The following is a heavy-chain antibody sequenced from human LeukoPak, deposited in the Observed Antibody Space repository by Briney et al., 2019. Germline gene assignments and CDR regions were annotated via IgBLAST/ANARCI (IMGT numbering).Heavy chain of an antibody. V-gene: IGHV1-69*13. D-gene: IGHD3-10*01. CDR3: ARGRIIRGATGLYYYYYYMDV. J-gene: IGHJ6*03. CDR2: IIPIFGTA. Sequence: SVKVSCKASGGTFSTYTISWVRQAPGQGLEWMGGIIPIFGTANYAQKFQGRVTITADESTSTAYMELSSLRSEDTAVYYCARGRIIRGATGLYYYYYYMDVWGKGTTVTISS. CDR1: GGTFSTYT.